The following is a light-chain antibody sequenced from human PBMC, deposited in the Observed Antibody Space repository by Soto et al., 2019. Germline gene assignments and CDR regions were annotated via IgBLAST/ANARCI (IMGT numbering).Light chain of an antibody. Sequence: QSVLAQPASVSGSPGQSVTISCTGTTSDVGTYNLVSWYQQHPGKAPKLMIYEVHNRPSGVSDRFSGSKSGNTASLTISGLQAEDEADYYCGSYTMKTRYVFGTGTKLTVL. CDR2: EVH. CDR1: TSDVGTYNL. J-gene: IGLJ1*01. V-gene: IGLV2-14*02. CDR3: GSYTMKTRYV.